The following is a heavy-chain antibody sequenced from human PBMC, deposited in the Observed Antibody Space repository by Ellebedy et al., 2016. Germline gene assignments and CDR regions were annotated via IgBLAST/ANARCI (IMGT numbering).Heavy chain of an antibody. J-gene: IGHJ3*02. Sequence: GGSLRLSCAASGFTFSSYSMNWVRQAPGKGLEWVSSISSSSSYIYYADSVKGRFTISRDNAKNSLYLQMNSLRAEDTAVYYCASDLCITGTCLGVIWGQGTMVTVSS. CDR3: ASDLCITGTCLGVI. CDR2: ISSSSSYI. CDR1: GFTFSSYS. D-gene: IGHD1-7*01. V-gene: IGHV3-21*01.